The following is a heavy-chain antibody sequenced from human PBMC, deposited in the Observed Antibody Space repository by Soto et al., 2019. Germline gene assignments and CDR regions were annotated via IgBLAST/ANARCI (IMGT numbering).Heavy chain of an antibody. CDR2: ISGSGGST. J-gene: IGHJ5*02. CDR3: AKRYCSSTSCPEINWFDP. Sequence: PGGSLRLSCAASGFTFSSYAMSWVRQAPGKGLEWVSAISGSGGSTYYADSVKGRFTISRDNSKNTLYLQMNSLRAEDTAVYYCAKRYCSSTSCPEINWFDPWGQGTLVTVSS. D-gene: IGHD2-2*01. CDR1: GFTFSSYA. V-gene: IGHV3-23*01.